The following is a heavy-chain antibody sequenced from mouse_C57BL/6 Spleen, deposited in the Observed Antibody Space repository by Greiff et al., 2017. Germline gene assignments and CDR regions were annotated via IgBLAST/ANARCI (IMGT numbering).Heavy chain of an antibody. V-gene: IGHV14-4*01. CDR3: TSSSGFAY. CDR1: GFNIKDDY. CDR2: IDPENGDT. D-gene: IGHD1-1*01. J-gene: IGHJ3*01. Sequence: VQLQQSGAELVRPGASVKLSCTASGFNIKDDYMHWVKQRPEQGLEWIGWIDPENGDTEYASKFQGKATITADTSSNTAYLQLSSLTTEDTAVYYCTSSSGFAYWGQRTLVTVSA.